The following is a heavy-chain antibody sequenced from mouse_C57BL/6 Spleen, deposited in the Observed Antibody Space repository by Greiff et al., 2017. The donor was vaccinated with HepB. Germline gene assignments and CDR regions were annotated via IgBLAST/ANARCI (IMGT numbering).Heavy chain of an antibody. CDR2: INPNYGTT. Sequence: EVHLQQSGPELVKPGASVKISCKASGYSFTDYNMNWVKQSNGKSLEWIGVINPNYGTTSYNQKFKGKATLTVDQSSSTAYMQLNSLTSEDSAVYYCARYYYYGSSNYAMDYWGQGTSVTVSS. CDR1: GYSFTDYN. D-gene: IGHD1-1*01. J-gene: IGHJ4*01. CDR3: ARYYYYGSSNYAMDY. V-gene: IGHV1-39*01.